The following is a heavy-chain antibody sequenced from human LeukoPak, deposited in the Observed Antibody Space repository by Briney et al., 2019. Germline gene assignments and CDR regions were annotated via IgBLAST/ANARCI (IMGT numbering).Heavy chain of an antibody. CDR3: VRGLVFGGYSYGDVY. Sequence: GGSLRLSCSASGFTFSSYAMHWVRQAPGKGLEYVSAISSNGGSTYHADSVKGRFTISRDNSKNTLYLQMSSLRAEDTAVYYCVRGLVFGGYSYGDVYWGQGTLVTVSS. CDR2: ISSNGGST. J-gene: IGHJ4*02. CDR1: GFTFSSYA. D-gene: IGHD5-18*01. V-gene: IGHV3-64D*09.